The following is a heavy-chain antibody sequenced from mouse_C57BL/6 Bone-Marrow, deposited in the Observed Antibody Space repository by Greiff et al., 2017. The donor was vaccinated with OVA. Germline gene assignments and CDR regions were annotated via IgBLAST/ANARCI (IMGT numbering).Heavy chain of an antibody. Sequence: QVQLKESGPGLVAPSQSLSITCTVSGFSLTSYGVSWVRQPPGKGLEWLGVIWGDGSTNYHSALISRLSISKDNSKSQVFLKLNSLQTDDTATYYCAKTDYDYDEGFAYWGQGTLVTVSA. CDR2: IWGDGST. J-gene: IGHJ3*01. CDR1: GFSLTSYG. CDR3: AKTDYDYDEGFAY. V-gene: IGHV2-3*01. D-gene: IGHD2-4*01.